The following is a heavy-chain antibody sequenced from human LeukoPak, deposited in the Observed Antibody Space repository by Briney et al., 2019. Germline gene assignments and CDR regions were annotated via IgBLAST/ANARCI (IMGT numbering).Heavy chain of an antibody. CDR1: GYTFTSYG. CDR3: ARVPEHSSGYYFYYFDY. Sequence: ASVKVSCKASGYTFTSYGISWVRQAPGQGLEWMGWISAYNGNTNYAQKLQGRVTMTTDTSTSTAYAELRSLRSDDTAVYYCARVPEHSSGYYFYYFDYWGQGTLVTVSS. D-gene: IGHD3-22*01. J-gene: IGHJ4*02. CDR2: ISAYNGNT. V-gene: IGHV1-18*01.